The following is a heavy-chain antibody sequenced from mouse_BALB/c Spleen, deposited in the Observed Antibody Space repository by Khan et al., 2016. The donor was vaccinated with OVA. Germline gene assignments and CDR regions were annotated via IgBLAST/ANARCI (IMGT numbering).Heavy chain of an antibody. CDR2: INPGSGGT. J-gene: IGHJ3*01. Sequence: VKLLESGAELVRPGTSVKVSCKASGYAFTNYLIEWVKQRPGQGLEWIGVINPGSGGTNYNEKFKDKATLTADKSSSTAYMQLSSLTSDDSAVYFCSRSGYGFGAYWGPGTLVTVSA. CDR1: GYAFTNYL. V-gene: IGHV1-54*01. CDR3: SRSGYGFGAY. D-gene: IGHD3-2*02.